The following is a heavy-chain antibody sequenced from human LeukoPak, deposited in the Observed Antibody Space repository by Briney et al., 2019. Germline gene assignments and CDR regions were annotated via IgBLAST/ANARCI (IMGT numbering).Heavy chain of an antibody. V-gene: IGHV1-69*05. J-gene: IGHJ2*01. Sequence: ASVKLSCKASGGTFSSYAISWVRQAPGQGLEWRGRIIPIFGTANYAQKFQGRVTITTDESTTTAYMELSSLRSEDTAVYYCARDQQLVPGYFDLWGRGTLVTVSS. CDR2: IIPIFGTA. CDR3: ARDQQLVPGYFDL. D-gene: IGHD6-13*01. CDR1: GGTFSSYA.